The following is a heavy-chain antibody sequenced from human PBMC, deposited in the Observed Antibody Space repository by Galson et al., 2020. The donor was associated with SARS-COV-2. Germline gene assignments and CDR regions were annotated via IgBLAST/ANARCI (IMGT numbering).Heavy chain of an antibody. J-gene: IGHJ6*02. CDR3: ARGAKWFGDFFGEYFYGMDV. CDR2: IIPISGTT. CDR1: GGSFSNYA. D-gene: IGHD3-10*01. Sequence: SVKVSCKTSGGSFSNYAINWVRQAPGQGLECMGGIIPISGTTNYAQKFYGRVTITADESTSTAHMELKSLRSEDTAVYYCARGAKWFGDFFGEYFYGMDVWGQGTTVTVSS. V-gene: IGHV1-69*13.